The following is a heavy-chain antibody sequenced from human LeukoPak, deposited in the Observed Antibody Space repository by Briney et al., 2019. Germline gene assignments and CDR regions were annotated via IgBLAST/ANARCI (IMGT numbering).Heavy chain of an antibody. CDR1: EYTLTELS. Sequence: ASVKVSCKVSEYTLTELSMHWVRQAPGKGLEWMGGFDPEDGETIYAQKFQGRVIMTEDTSTDTAYMELSSLRSEDTPMYYCATVSYYYDSSGYQGYFQHWGQGTLVTVSS. V-gene: IGHV1-24*01. D-gene: IGHD3-22*01. J-gene: IGHJ1*01. CDR3: ATVSYYYDSSGYQGYFQH. CDR2: FDPEDGET.